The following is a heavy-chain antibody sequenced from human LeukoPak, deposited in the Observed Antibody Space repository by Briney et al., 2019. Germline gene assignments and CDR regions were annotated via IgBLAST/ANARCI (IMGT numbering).Heavy chain of an antibody. V-gene: IGHV1-2*02. CDR2: INPNSGGT. CDR3: ARGGYSSSSPRANWFDP. CDR1: GYTFTGYY. J-gene: IGHJ5*02. Sequence: ASVKVSCKASGYTFTGYYMHWVRQAPGQGLEWTGWINPNSGGTNYAQKYQRRVTMTRDTSISKAYMELSRLRSDDTAVYYCARGGYSSSSPRANWFDPWGQGTLVTVSS. D-gene: IGHD6-6*01.